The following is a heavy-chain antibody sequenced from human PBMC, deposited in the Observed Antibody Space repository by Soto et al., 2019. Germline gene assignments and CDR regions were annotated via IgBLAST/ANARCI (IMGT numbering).Heavy chain of an antibody. D-gene: IGHD6-6*01. CDR3: ARTKEEYSSSYFQH. Sequence: SETLSLTCTVSGGSISSSSYYWGWIRQPPGKGLEWIGSIYYSGSTYYNPSLKSQVTISVDTSKNQFSLKLSSVTAADTAVYYCARTKEEYSSSYFQHWGQGTLVTVSS. V-gene: IGHV4-39*01. J-gene: IGHJ1*01. CDR2: IYYSGST. CDR1: GGSISSSSYY.